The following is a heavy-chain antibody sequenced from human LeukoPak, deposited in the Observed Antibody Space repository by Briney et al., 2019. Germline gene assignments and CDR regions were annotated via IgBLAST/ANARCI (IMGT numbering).Heavy chain of an antibody. CDR2: INADGRTT. D-gene: IGHD2-15*01. Sequence: PGGSLRLSCAASGFPFNNYWMHWVRQAPGKGLVWVSRINADGRTTNYADSVKGRFTISRDNAKKTLHLQMNSLKVEDAAVYYCARVLCSGGYCYYFDYWGQGTLVTVSS. V-gene: IGHV3-74*01. CDR1: GFPFNNYW. CDR3: ARVLCSGGYCYYFDY. J-gene: IGHJ4*02.